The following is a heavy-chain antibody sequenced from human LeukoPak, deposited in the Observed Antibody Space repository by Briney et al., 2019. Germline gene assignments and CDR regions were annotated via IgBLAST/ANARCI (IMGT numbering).Heavy chain of an antibody. V-gene: IGHV3-23*01. J-gene: IGHJ4*02. CDR3: AKAGGSTGYSFDY. Sequence: GGSLRLSCAASGFTFRHNAMSWVRQAPGKGLEWVSAMNDGGGKTYYTDSVQGRFSISRDNSKNMLYLQMNSLRAEDTAVCYCAKAGGSTGYSFDYWGRGTLVTVSS. D-gene: IGHD3-9*01. CDR1: GFTFRHNA. CDR2: MNDGGGKT.